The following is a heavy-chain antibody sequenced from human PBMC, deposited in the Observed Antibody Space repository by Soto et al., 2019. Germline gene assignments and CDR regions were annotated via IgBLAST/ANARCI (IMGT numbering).Heavy chain of an antibody. V-gene: IGHV4-59*01. J-gene: IGHJ5*02. D-gene: IGHD3-22*01. CDR1: GGSISSYY. Sequence: PSETLSLTCTVSGGSISSYYWSWIRQPPGKGLEWIGSIYYSGSTSYNPSLKSRVTISVDTSKNQFSLKLSSVTAADTAVYYCARGGPYYYDSSGALPPLNWFDPWGQGTLVTVSS. CDR2: IYYSGST. CDR3: ARGGPYYYDSSGALPPLNWFDP.